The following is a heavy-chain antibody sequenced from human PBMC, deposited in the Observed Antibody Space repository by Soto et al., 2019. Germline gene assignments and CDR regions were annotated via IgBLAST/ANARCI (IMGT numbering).Heavy chain of an antibody. CDR1: GYTFTSYA. J-gene: IGHJ4*02. V-gene: IGHV1-3*01. CDR3: ARASSPYYSDSSGRCPPFHH. Sequence: GASVKVSCKASGYTFTSYAMHWVRQAPGQRLEWMGWINAGNGNTKYSQKFQGRVTITRDTSASTAYMELSSLRSDDTAVYYCARASSPYYSDSSGRCPPFHHRGQGTLVTVSS. D-gene: IGHD3-22*01. CDR2: INAGNGNT.